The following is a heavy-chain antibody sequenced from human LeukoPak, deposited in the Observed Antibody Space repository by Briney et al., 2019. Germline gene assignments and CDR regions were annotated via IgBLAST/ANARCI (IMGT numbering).Heavy chain of an antibody. CDR1: GYTFTGYY. CDR3: ARGVGATTWLDY. J-gene: IGHJ4*02. Sequence: RASVKVSCKASGYTFTGYYMHWVRQAPGQGLEWMGWMNPNSGNTGYAQKFQGRVTITRNTSISTAYMELSSLRSEDTAVYYCARGVGATTWLDYWGQGTLVTVSS. V-gene: IGHV1-8*03. CDR2: MNPNSGNT. D-gene: IGHD1-26*01.